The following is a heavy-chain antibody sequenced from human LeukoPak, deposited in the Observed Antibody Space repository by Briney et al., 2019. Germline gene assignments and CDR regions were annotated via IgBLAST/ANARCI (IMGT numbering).Heavy chain of an antibody. D-gene: IGHD3-16*01. J-gene: IGHJ5*02. Sequence: SETLSLTCAVYGGSFSGYCWSWIRQPPGKGLEWIGEINHCGSTNYNPSLKSRVTISVDTSKNQFSLKLSSVTAADTAVYYCARGEPDDYVWGSSTPTSGNNWFDPWGQGTLVTVSS. CDR3: ARGEPDDYVWGSSTPTSGNNWFDP. CDR1: GGSFSGYC. V-gene: IGHV4-34*01. CDR2: INHCGST.